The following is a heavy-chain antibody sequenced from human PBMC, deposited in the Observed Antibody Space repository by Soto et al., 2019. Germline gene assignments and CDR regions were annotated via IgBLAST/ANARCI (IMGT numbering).Heavy chain of an antibody. CDR3: ARGSTGAFDR. CDR2: INYSEGA. J-gene: IGHJ5*02. CDR1: GGSISSHY. Sequence: QVQLQESGPGLAKPSETLSLTCTVAGGSISSHYWSWIRQPPGKGLEWIGYINYSEGAFYNPSLKIRATMSVDTSRNQFSLKLPSVTAADTAVYYCARGSTGAFDRWGQGTLVTVSS. V-gene: IGHV4-59*11.